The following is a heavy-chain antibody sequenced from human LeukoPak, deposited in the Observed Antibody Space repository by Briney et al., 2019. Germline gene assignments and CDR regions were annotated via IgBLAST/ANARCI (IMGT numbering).Heavy chain of an antibody. CDR1: GFTFSDYY. V-gene: IGHV3-11*04. D-gene: IGHD3-22*01. Sequence: GGSLRLSCAASGFTFSDYYMTWIRQAPGKGLERVSYISTTGNIIYYADSVKGRFTISRDNAKNSLYLQMNSLRAEDTALYYCARLRNYYDSSPYFDYWGQRTLVTVSS. CDR3: ARLRNYYDSSPYFDY. J-gene: IGHJ4*02. CDR2: ISTTGNII.